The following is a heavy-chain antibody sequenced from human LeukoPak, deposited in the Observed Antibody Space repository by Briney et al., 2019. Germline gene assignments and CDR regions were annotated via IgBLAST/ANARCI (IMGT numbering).Heavy chain of an antibody. CDR2: VHPSEGT. J-gene: IGHJ5*02. D-gene: IGHD4-17*01. Sequence: SETLSLTCAVSGGSVSHSNWWTWVRQSPGKGLEWIGEVHPSEGTNYNPSLKSRVTVSVDTAKNQFSLKLSSVTAADTAVYFCFHDFGDFRTDRWGQGTLVTVSS. CDR3: FHDFGDFRTDR. CDR1: GGSVSHSNW. V-gene: IGHV4-4*02.